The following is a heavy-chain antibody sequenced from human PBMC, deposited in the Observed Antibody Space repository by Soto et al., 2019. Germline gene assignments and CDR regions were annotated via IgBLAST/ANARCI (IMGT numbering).Heavy chain of an antibody. D-gene: IGHD4-4*01. CDR2: IYHSGST. V-gene: IGHV4-38-2*01. CDR3: ARRDYRAYYGMDV. CDR1: GYSISSGYY. J-gene: IGHJ6*02. Sequence: ETLSLTCAVSGYSISSGYYWGWIRQPPGKGLEWIGSIYHSGSTYYNPSLKSRVTISVDTSKNQFSLKLSSVTAADTAVYYCARRDYRAYYGMDVWGQGTTVTVSS.